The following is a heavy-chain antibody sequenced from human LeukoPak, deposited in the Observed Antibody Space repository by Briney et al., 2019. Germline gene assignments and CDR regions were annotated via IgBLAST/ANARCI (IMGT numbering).Heavy chain of an antibody. J-gene: IGHJ4*02. CDR1: GGTFSSYA. CDR2: IIPIFGIA. Sequence: SVKVSCKASGGTFSSYAISWVRQAPGQGLEWMGRIIPIFGIANYAQKFQGRVTITADKSTSTAYMELSSLRSEDTAVYYCARDRSAGSGWSNLDYWGQGTLVTVSS. D-gene: IGHD6-19*01. CDR3: ARDRSAGSGWSNLDY. V-gene: IGHV1-69*04.